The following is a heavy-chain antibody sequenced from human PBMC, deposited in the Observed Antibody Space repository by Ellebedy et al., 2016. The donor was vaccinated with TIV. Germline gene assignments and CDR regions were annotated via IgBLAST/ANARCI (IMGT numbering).Heavy chain of an antibody. V-gene: IGHV1-69*13. D-gene: IGHD1-26*01. Sequence: SSVKVSCXASGGTFSSYGISWVRQAPGQGLEWMGGFIPIFRKANHAQKFQGRVTITADESTSTAYMELSSLRSEDTAVYYCARDRGSSGTYYPRLGYYYYMDVWGKGTPVTVSS. J-gene: IGHJ6*03. CDR3: ARDRGSSGTYYPRLGYYYYMDV. CDR1: GGTFSSYG. CDR2: FIPIFRKA.